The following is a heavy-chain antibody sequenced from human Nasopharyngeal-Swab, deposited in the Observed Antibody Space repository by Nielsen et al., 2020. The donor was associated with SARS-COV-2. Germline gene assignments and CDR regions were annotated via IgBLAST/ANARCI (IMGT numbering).Heavy chain of an antibody. V-gene: IGHV3-48*02. D-gene: IGHD3-10*01. CDR3: ARDVLDRGVLAHFYYYAMDV. J-gene: IGHJ6*02. CDR2: ISSSSGIR. Sequence: VRQAPGKGLEWVSYISSSSGIRYYADSVKGRFSISRDNAKNSLYLQMNSLRDEDTAVYYCARDVLDRGVLAHFYYYAMDVWGQGTTVTVSS.